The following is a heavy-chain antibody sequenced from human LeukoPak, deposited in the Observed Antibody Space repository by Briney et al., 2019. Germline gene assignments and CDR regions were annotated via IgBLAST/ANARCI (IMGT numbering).Heavy chain of an antibody. CDR3: ARDPAMVGGDYFDY. J-gene: IGHJ4*02. CDR1: GFTFSSYA. V-gene: IGHV3-30-3*01. CDR2: TSYDGSNK. Sequence: GGSLRLSCAASGFTFSSYAMHWVRQAPGKGLEWVAVTSYDGSNKYYADSVKGRFTISRDNSKNTLYLQMNSLRAEDTAVYYCARDPAMVGGDYFDYWGQGTLVTVSS. D-gene: IGHD5-18*01.